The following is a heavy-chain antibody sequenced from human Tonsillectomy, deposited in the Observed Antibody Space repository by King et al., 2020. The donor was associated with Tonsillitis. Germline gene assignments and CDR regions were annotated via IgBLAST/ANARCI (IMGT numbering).Heavy chain of an antibody. CDR2: IFYSGST. D-gene: IGHD2-15*01. V-gene: IGHV4-59*01. CDR1: GASISRYH. J-gene: IGHJ5*02. Sequence: VQLQESGPGLVKPSETLSLTCAVSGASISRYHWSWIRQPPGKRLEWIGYIFYSGSTNYNPSLKSRVTMSVDTSRNQFSLKLTSVTAADTAVYYCARDMGEYCRGGSCFHWFDPWGQGTLVTVSS. CDR3: ARDMGEYCRGGSCFHWFDP.